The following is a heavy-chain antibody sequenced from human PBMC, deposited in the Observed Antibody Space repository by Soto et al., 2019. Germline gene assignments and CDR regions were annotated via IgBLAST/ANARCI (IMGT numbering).Heavy chain of an antibody. CDR2: IYHFGST. CDR1: GGSISSGGYS. J-gene: IGHJ4*02. CDR3: ASRANYGDYIAY. D-gene: IGHD4-17*01. V-gene: IGHV4-30-2*01. Sequence: SETLSLTCAVSGGSISSGGYSWSWIRQPPGKGLEWIGYIYHFGSTYYNPSLKSRVTISVDRSKNQFSLKLNSVTAADTAVYYCASRANYGDYIAYWGQGTLVTVSS.